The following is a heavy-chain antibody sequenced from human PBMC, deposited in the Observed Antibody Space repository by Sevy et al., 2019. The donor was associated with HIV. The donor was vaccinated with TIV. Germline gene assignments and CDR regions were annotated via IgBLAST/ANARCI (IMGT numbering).Heavy chain of an antibody. CDR1: GYTFSDYS. CDR3: ARGGSDGNY. V-gene: IGHV1-2*02. D-gene: IGHD5-12*01. J-gene: IGHJ4*02. Sequence: ASVKVSCKASGYTFSDYSIYCIRQAPGQGFEWMGWINAASGVTNFAQKFQGRVTMTRDTSINTAYMEVYRLTSDDTAVYYCARGGSDGNYWGQGTLVTVSS. CDR2: INAASGVT.